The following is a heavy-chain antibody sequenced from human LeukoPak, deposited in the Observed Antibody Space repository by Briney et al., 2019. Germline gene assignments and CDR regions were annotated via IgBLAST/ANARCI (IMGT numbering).Heavy chain of an antibody. J-gene: IGHJ4*02. V-gene: IGHV3-9*01. Sequence: GGSLRLSCAASGFTFDDYAMHWVRQAPGKGLEWVSGVSWNSGSVGYADSVKGRFTISRGNAKNSLYLQMNSLGAEDTALYHCAKDVGRLERNPDYWGQGTLVTVSS. CDR1: GFTFDDYA. CDR2: VSWNSGSV. D-gene: IGHD1-1*01. CDR3: AKDVGRLERNPDY.